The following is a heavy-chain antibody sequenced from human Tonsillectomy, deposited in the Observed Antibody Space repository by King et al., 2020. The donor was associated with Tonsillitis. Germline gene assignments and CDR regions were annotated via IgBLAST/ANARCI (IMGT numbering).Heavy chain of an antibody. D-gene: IGHD1-26*01. CDR2: IYYSGST. Sequence: QLQESGPGLVKPSETLSLTCTVSGGSISSSSYNWGWIRQPPGKGLEWIGSIYYSGSTYYNPSLKSRVTISVDTSKNQFSLKLSSVTGADTAVYYCARRAEVVELYFDYWGQGTLVTVSS. CDR3: ARRAEVVELYFDY. J-gene: IGHJ4*02. CDR1: GGSISSSSYN. V-gene: IGHV4-39*07.